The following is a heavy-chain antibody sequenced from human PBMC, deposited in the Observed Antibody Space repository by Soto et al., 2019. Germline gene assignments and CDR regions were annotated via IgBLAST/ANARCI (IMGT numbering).Heavy chain of an antibody. V-gene: IGHV4-39*01. J-gene: IGHJ4*02. CDR2: IYYSGST. CDR3: ARPSTQGNGDYGY. Sequence: PSETLSLTCTVSGGSISSSSYYWGWIRQPPGKGLEWIGSIYYSGSTYYNPSLKSRVTISVDTSKNQFSLKLSSVTAADTAVYYCARPSTQGNGDYGYWGQGTLVTVSS. CDR1: GGSISSSSYY. D-gene: IGHD4-17*01.